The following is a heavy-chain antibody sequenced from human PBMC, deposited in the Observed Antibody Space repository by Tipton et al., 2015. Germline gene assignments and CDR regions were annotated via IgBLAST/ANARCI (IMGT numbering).Heavy chain of an antibody. CDR3: ARDRRHSSSSQAFDI. D-gene: IGHD6-6*01. J-gene: IGHJ3*02. Sequence: TLSLTCSVSGGSVTSNNYFWNWIRQPPGRGLEWIGYIYYSGSTNYNPSLKSRVTMSVEMSKNQFSLKLSSVTAADTAVYYCARDRRHSSSSQAFDIWGQGTMVTVSS. CDR1: GGSVTSNNYF. V-gene: IGHV4-61*01. CDR2: IYYSGST.